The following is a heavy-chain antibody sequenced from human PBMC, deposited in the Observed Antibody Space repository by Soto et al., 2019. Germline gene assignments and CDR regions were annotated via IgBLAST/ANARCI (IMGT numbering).Heavy chain of an antibody. J-gene: IGHJ4*02. D-gene: IGHD1-26*01. Sequence: QPRGPLRVSFAASVFTFSGYAMHWVRPAPGKGLEYVSATSRNGCSTYYADSVRGRFTISRDNSKNTLYLQMSSMRAEDTAVYYCVKGQKKVALLNFDYWGQGTLVTVSS. CDR3: VKGQKKVALLNFDY. CDR1: VFTFSGYA. V-gene: IGHV3-64D*06. CDR2: TSRNGCST.